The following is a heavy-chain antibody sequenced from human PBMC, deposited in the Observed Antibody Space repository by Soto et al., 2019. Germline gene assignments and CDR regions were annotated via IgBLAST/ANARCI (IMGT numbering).Heavy chain of an antibody. CDR2: INPSGGST. CDR1: GYTFTSYY. CDR3: ARGRYYYDSSGYYYWFDP. D-gene: IGHD3-22*01. V-gene: IGHV1-46*03. Sequence: QVQLVPSGAEVKKPGASVKVSCKASGYTFTSYYMHWVRQAPGQGLEWMGIINPSGGSTSYAQKFHGRVTMTRDTPTSTAYMELSSLRSEDTAVYYCARGRYYYDSSGYYYWFDPWGQGTLVTVSS. J-gene: IGHJ5*02.